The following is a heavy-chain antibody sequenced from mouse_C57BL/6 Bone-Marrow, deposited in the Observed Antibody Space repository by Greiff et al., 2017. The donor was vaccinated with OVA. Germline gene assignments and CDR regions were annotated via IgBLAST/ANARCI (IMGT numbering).Heavy chain of an antibody. D-gene: IGHD2-5*01. Sequence: QVQLQQSGAELVRPGASVTLSCKASGYTFTDYEMHWVKQTPVHGLEWIGAIDPETGGTAYNPKFKGQAILHADQSSSPAYMELRILTSEDSAVYYCTRGYSNYYAMDYWGQGTSVTVSS. CDR2: IDPETGGT. V-gene: IGHV1-15*01. CDR1: GYTFTDYE. CDR3: TRGYSNYYAMDY. J-gene: IGHJ4*01.